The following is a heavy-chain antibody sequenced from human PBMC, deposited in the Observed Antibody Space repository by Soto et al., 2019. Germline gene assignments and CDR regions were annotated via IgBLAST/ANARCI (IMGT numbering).Heavy chain of an antibody. Sequence: QVQLQESGPGLVKPSQTLSLTCTVSGGSISSDDYYWTWIRQPPGKGLQWIGYIFYSGDTYYNPSLKSRVTMSVENSENQFSRRLSSVTAADTAVYYGARLDNSGYYSNQNPDYVDSWGQGTLVTVSS. CDR2: IFYSGDT. D-gene: IGHD3-22*01. CDR1: GGSISSDDYY. CDR3: ARLDNSGYYSNQNPDYVDS. V-gene: IGHV4-31*03. J-gene: IGHJ4*02.